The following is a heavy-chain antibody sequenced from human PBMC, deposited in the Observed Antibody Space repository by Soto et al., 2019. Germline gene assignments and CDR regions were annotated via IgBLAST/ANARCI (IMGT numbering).Heavy chain of an antibody. CDR1: GDPITASYSN. D-gene: IGHD3-10*02. J-gene: IGHJ5*02. Sequence: SETLSLTCTVPGDPITASYSNWAWIRQPPGKGLEWIGTFYYSGTTSQNPPLRSRITISGDTSRNQFSLNLRSVTAADSGVYYCAKLVRDDVRRSDLHHWGPGTLVT. V-gene: IGHV4-39*01. CDR2: FYYSGTT. CDR3: AKLVRDDVRRSDLHH.